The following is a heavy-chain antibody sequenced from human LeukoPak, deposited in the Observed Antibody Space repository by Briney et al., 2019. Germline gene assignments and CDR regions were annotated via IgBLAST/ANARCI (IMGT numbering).Heavy chain of an antibody. CDR1: GFTFSSYG. V-gene: IGHV3-30*02. CDR3: ARDRTVGATLTGPHTY. CDR2: IRYDGSNK. Sequence: QAGGSLRLSCAASGFTFSSYGMHWVRQAPGKGLEWVAFIRYDGSNKYYADSVKGRFTISRDNSKNTLYLQMNSLRAEDTAVYYCARDRTVGATLTGPHTYWGQGTLVTVSS. D-gene: IGHD1-26*01. J-gene: IGHJ4*02.